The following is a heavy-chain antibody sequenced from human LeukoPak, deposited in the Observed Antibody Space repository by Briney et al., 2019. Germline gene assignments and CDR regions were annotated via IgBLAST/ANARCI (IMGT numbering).Heavy chain of an antibody. J-gene: IGHJ4*02. D-gene: IGHD3-10*01. V-gene: IGHV3-48*03. CDR2: ISATGDTI. CDR1: GFSFGGYE. Sequence: GGSLRLSCAASGFSFGGYEMNWVRQAPGKGLEWVSYISATGDTIYYADYVEGRFTISRDNAKNSLYLQMNSLRVEDTAVYYCARGGEGELFAWLDLWGQGTLVTVSS. CDR3: ARGGEGELFAWLDL.